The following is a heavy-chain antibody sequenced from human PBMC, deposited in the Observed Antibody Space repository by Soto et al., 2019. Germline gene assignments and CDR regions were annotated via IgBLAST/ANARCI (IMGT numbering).Heavy chain of an antibody. CDR1: GFTFSSYG. D-gene: IGHD3-3*01. V-gene: IGHV3-33*01. CDR3: ARDQAGGPFGVVKYNWFDP. CDR2: IWYDGSNK. J-gene: IGHJ5*02. Sequence: QVQLVESGGGVVQPGRSLRLSCAASGFTFSSYGMHWVRQAPGKGLEWVAVIWYDGSNKYYADSVKGRFTISRDNSKNTLYLQMNSLRAEDTAEYYCARDQAGGPFGVVKYNWFDPWGQGTLVTVSS.